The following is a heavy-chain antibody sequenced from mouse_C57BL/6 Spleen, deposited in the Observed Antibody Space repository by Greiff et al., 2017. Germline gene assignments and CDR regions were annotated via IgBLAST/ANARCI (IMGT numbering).Heavy chain of an antibody. CDR1: GYAFSSYW. J-gene: IGHJ4*01. V-gene: IGHV1-80*01. Sequence: VKLQQSGAELVKPGASVKISCKASGYAFSSYWMNWVKQRPGKGLEWIGQIYPGDGDTNYNGKFKGKATLTADKSSSTAYMQLSSLTSEDSAVYFCARGNSNLYDMDYWGQGTSVTVSS. CDR2: IYPGDGDT. D-gene: IGHD2-5*01. CDR3: ARGNSNLYDMDY.